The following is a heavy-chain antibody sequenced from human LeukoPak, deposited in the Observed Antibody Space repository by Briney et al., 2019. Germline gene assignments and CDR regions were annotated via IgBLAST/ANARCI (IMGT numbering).Heavy chain of an antibody. J-gene: IGHJ1*01. Sequence: PSETLSLTCAVYGGSFSGYYWSWIRQPPGKGLEWIGEINHSGSTNYNPSLKSRVTISVDTSKNQFSLKLSSVTAADTAVYYCARQMGSSSRPRTEHWGQGTLVTVSS. CDR1: GGSFSGYY. D-gene: IGHD6-6*01. CDR2: INHSGST. CDR3: ARQMGSSSRPRTEH. V-gene: IGHV4-34*01.